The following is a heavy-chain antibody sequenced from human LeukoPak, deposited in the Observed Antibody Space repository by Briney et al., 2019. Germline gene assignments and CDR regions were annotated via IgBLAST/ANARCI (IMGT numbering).Heavy chain of an antibody. CDR2: IYHSGST. CDR3: ARGGSSSWYSGSSYYFDY. V-gene: IGHV4-38-2*02. J-gene: IGHJ4*02. D-gene: IGHD6-13*01. CDR1: GGSISSYY. Sequence: SETLSLTCTVSGGSISSYYWSWIRQPPGKGLEWIGSIYHSGSTYYNPSLKSRVTISVDTSKNQFSLKLSSVTAADTAVYYCARGGSSSWYSGSSYYFDYWGQGTLVTVPS.